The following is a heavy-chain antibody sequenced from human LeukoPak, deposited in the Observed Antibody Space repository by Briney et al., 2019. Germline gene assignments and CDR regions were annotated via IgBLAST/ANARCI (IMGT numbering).Heavy chain of an antibody. D-gene: IGHD6-13*01. J-gene: IGHJ4*02. Sequence: GGSLRLSCAASGFTFSAFGMHWVRQAPGKGLEWVAYIQYDGINEYYADSVKGRFTISRDNSKNTLYLQMNSLRAEDTAVYYCAKVPPGQQLIYYFDYWGQGTLVTVSS. CDR3: AKVPPGQQLIYYFDY. CDR1: GFTFSAFG. CDR2: IQYDGINE. V-gene: IGHV3-30*02.